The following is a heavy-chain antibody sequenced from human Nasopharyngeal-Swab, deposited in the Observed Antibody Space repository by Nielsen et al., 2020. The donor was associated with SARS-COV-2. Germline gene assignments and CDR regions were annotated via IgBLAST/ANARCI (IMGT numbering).Heavy chain of an antibody. CDR1: GFSVTSHG. CDR3: ARFTDCGGDCPSDY. CDR2: ISARGDRT. V-gene: IGHV3-23*01. Sequence: GESLKISCKASGFSVTSHGMHWVRQAPGKGLEWVSSISARGDRTYYADSVRGRFTVSRENSKDTLYLQMNTLRAEDTALFYCARFTDCGGDCPSDYWGQGTLVTVSS. D-gene: IGHD2-21*02. J-gene: IGHJ4*02.